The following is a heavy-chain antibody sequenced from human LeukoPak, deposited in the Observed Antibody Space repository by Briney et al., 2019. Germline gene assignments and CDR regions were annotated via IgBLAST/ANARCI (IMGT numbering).Heavy chain of an antibody. J-gene: IGHJ4*01. D-gene: IGHD3-16*01. CDR3: TRGSNTGRGPSFEY. CDR1: GFTFDDYA. V-gene: IGHV3-43*02. CDR2: ITGDGVKT. Sequence: GGSLSHSCATSGFTFDDYAMHWVRQAPGKGLEWVALITGDGVKTYYVDSVKGRFTVSRDNSKNSLYQQMNSLKTEDTALYFCTRGSNTGRGPSFEYWRQGSLVTISS.